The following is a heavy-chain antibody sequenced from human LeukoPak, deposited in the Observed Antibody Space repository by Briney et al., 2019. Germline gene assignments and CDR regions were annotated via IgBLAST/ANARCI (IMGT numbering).Heavy chain of an antibody. CDR1: GYRFPTYV. CDR3: ARGGVGVNWFDP. Sequence: ASVKVSCKTSGYRFPTYVITWVRQAPGQGLEWMGWIAPYNGNMNYAQKFQDRVTMITDTSTSTAYMEVRSLRSDDTAVYYCARGGVGVNWFDPWGQGTLVTVSS. V-gene: IGHV1-18*01. J-gene: IGHJ5*02. CDR2: IAPYNGNM. D-gene: IGHD2-8*01.